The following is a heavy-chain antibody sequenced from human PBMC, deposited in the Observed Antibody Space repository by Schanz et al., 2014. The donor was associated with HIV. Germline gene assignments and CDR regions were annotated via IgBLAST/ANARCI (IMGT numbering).Heavy chain of an antibody. CDR1: GFFLDDYA. CDR2: ISWNSGSI. CDR3: AKDNGWPLASYYGMDV. Sequence: EVQLVESGGGLVQPGRSLRLSCATSGFFLDDYAMHWVRQAPGKGLEWVSGISWNSGSIGYVDSVKGRFTISRDNAKNSLYLQMNSLRAEDTALYYCAKDNGWPLASYYGMDVWGQGTTVTVSS. J-gene: IGHJ6*02. V-gene: IGHV3-9*01. D-gene: IGHD6-19*01.